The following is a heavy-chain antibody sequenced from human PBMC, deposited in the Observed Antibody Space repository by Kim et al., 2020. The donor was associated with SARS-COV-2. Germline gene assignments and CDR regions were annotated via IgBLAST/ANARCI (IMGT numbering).Heavy chain of an antibody. D-gene: IGHD3-3*01. V-gene: IGHV4-34*01. CDR1: GGSFSGYY. Sequence: SETLSLTCGVYGGSFSGYYWSWIRQPPGKGLEWIGEINHSGGTNYNTSLKSRVTISVDTSKSQFSLKLTSVTAADTAVYYCARYYDFWSRGTSFDYWSQGALVTVSS. CDR3: ARYYDFWSRGTSFDY. CDR2: INHSGGT. J-gene: IGHJ4*02.